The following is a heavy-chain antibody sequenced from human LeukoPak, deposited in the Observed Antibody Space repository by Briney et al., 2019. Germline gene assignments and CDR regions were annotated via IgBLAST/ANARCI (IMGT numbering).Heavy chain of an antibody. D-gene: IGHD6-13*01. Sequence: SETLSLTCTVSGGSISSYYWSWIRQPPGRGLEWIGSIHYSGSTSYNSSLKSRVTISVDTSKNQFSLKLSSVTPADTAVYYCARQVYSSSWSYYFDYWGQGILVTVSS. CDR2: IHYSGST. J-gene: IGHJ4*02. CDR3: ARQVYSSSWSYYFDY. CDR1: GGSISSYY. V-gene: IGHV4-59*01.